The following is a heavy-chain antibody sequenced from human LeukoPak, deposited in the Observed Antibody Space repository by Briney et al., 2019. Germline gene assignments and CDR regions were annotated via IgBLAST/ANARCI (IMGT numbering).Heavy chain of an antibody. CDR1: GGSISSSSYY. J-gene: IGHJ4*02. Sequence: SETLSLTCTVSGGSISSSSYYWGWIRQPPGKGLEWIGSIYYSGSTYYNPSLKSRVTISVDTSKNQFSLKLSSVTAADTAVYYCARDGRYEAFDYWGQGTLVTVSS. CDR3: ARDGRYEAFDY. CDR2: IYYSGST. D-gene: IGHD1-1*01. V-gene: IGHV4-39*02.